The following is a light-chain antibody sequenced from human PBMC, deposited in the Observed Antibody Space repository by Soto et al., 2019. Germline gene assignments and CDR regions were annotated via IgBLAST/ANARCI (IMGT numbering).Light chain of an antibody. CDR3: SSYAGSNTWV. Sequence: QSVLTQPPSASGSPGQSVTISCTGTSSDVGGYNFVSWYQQHPGKAPQLMIYEATKRPSGVPDRFSGSKSGNTASLPVSGLQAEDEADYYFSSYAGSNTWVFGGGTKVTVL. CDR2: EAT. J-gene: IGLJ3*02. V-gene: IGLV2-8*01. CDR1: SSDVGGYNF.